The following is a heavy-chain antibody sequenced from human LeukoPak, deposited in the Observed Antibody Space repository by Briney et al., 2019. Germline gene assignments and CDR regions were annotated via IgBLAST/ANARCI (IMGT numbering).Heavy chain of an antibody. CDR2: ISSNSGTI. CDR3: ARSSARDFDF. CDR1: GFTFSTYS. V-gene: IGHV3-48*02. J-gene: IGHJ4*02. Sequence: GGSLRLSCAASGFTFSTYSMNWVRHAPGKGLEWVSKISSNSGTIYYADSVKGRFTISRDNAKNSLYLQMNSLRDEDTAVYYCARSSARDFDFWGQGTLVTVSS.